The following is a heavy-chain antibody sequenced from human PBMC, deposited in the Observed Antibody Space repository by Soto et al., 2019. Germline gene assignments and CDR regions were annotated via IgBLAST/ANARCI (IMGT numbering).Heavy chain of an antibody. CDR2: IYPGDSDT. V-gene: IGHV5-51*01. J-gene: IGHJ6*02. CDR1: GYSFTSYW. CDR3: ARQGPRNYYYYGMDV. Sequence: PGESLKISCKGSGYSFTSYWIGWVRQMPGKGLEWMGIIYPGDSDTRYSPSFQGQVTISADKSISTAYLQWSSLKASDTAMYYCARQGPRNYYYYGMDVWGQGTTVTVSS.